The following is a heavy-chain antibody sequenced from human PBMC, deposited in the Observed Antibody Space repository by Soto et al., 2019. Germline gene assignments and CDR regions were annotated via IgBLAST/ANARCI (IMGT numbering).Heavy chain of an antibody. Sequence: PSETLSLTCTVSGGSISSYYWSWIRQPPGKGLEWIGYIYYSGSTNYNPSLKSRVTISVDTSKNQFSLKLSSVTAADTAVYYCAREINDSSGHDAFDIWGQGTMVTVSS. CDR1: GGSISSYY. V-gene: IGHV4-59*01. J-gene: IGHJ3*02. CDR3: AREINDSSGHDAFDI. D-gene: IGHD3-22*01. CDR2: IYYSGST.